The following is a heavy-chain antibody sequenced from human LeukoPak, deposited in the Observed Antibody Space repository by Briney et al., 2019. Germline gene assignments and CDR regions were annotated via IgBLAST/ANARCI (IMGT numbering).Heavy chain of an antibody. CDR2: IYPGDSDT. CDR3: ARDKSDSRGVFDF. D-gene: IGHD3-10*01. Sequence: GESLKIPCKASGYNFASQWIGWVRQMPGKGLEWMGIIYPGDSDTRYSPSFRGQVTISADKSISTAYLQWSSLRASDSAVYYCARDKSDSRGVFDFWGQGTLVTVSS. CDR1: GYNFASQW. J-gene: IGHJ4*02. V-gene: IGHV5-51*01.